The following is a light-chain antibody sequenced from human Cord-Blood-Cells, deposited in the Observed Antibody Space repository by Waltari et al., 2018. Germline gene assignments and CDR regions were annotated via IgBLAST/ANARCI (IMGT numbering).Light chain of an antibody. J-gene: IGKJ4*01. CDR2: GAS. CDR3: QQYNNWPPLT. V-gene: IGKV3-15*01. Sequence: EIVMPQSPATLSVSPGERATLSCRASQSVSSNLAGYQQKTGKAPRLLIYGASTRATGIPARFSGSGSGTEFTLIISSLQSEDFAVYYCQQYNNWPPLTFGGGTKVEIK. CDR1: QSVSSN.